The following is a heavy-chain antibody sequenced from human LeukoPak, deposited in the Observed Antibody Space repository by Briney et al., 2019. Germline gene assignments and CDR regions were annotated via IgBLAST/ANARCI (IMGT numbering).Heavy chain of an antibody. J-gene: IGHJ3*02. CDR3: TRPPPNLKRDGFDI. Sequence: GESLKISCKGSGYNFTTYWIVWVRQMPGEGLQWMGIIYPGDSNTRYSPSFQGQVTISADKSISTAYLQWSSLKASDTAMYYCTRPPPNLKRDGFDIWGQGTMVTVSS. CDR2: IYPGDSNT. CDR1: GYNFTTYW. D-gene: IGHD2-8*01. V-gene: IGHV5-51*01.